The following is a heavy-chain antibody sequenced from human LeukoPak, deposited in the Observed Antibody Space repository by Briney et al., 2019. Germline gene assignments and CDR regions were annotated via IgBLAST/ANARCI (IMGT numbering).Heavy chain of an antibody. J-gene: IGHJ4*02. V-gene: IGHV3-30*02. Sequence: GGSLRLSCAASGFTFSSYGMHWVREAPGKGLEWVAFIRFGGDNIDYADAVKGRFTITRYNSKNTLYLQMNSLSAEDTAVYYCAKARVVGATISGANEYWGQGTLVTVSS. CDR2: IRFGGDNI. CDR1: GFTFSSYG. CDR3: AKARVVGATISGANEY. D-gene: IGHD1-26*01.